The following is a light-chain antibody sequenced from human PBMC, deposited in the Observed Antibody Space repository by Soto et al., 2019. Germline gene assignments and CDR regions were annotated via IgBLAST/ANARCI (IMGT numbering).Light chain of an antibody. CDR1: QSIRGW. Sequence: DVQMTQSPSTLSASVGDRVTITCRASQSIRGWLAWYQQKPGKAPNLLIYGASILEIGVPSRFSGSGSGTEFTLTISSLQPDDFGTYYCQQYISTRTFGQGTKVDIK. CDR2: GAS. J-gene: IGKJ1*01. CDR3: QQYISTRT. V-gene: IGKV1-5*03.